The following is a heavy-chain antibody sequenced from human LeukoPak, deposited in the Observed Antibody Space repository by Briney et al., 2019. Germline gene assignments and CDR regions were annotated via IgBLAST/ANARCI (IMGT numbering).Heavy chain of an antibody. CDR2: IRYDGSNK. D-gene: IGHD1-14*01. V-gene: IGHV3-30*02. CDR3: AKDTTPPKAGFDP. J-gene: IGHJ5*02. Sequence: TGGSLRLSCAASGFTFSSYGMHWVRQAPGKGLEWVAFIRYDGSNKYYADSVKGRFTISRDNSKNTLYLQTNSLRAEDTAVYYCAKDTTPPKAGFDPWGQGTLVTVSS. CDR1: GFTFSSYG.